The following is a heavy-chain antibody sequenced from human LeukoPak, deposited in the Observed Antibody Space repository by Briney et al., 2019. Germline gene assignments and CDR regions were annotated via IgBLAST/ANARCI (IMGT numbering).Heavy chain of an antibody. J-gene: IGHJ4*02. V-gene: IGHV3-23*01. CDR2: ISGSGGST. CDR3: AKAGGYSSSWSLYYFDY. CDR1: GFTFSSYA. D-gene: IGHD6-13*01. Sequence: GGSLRLSCAASGFTFSSYAMSWVCQAPGKGLEWVSAISGSGGSTYYADSVKGRFTISRDNSKNTLYLQMNSLRAEDTAVYYCAKAGGYSSSWSLYYFDYWGQGTLVTVSS.